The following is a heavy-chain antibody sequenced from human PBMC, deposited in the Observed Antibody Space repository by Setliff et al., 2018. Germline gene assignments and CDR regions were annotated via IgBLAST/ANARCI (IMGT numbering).Heavy chain of an antibody. CDR1: GGSISTYY. CDR2: FYTSGST. V-gene: IGHV4-4*07. Sequence: PSETLSLTCTVSGGSISTYYWSWIRQPAGKGLEWIGRFYTSGSTHYNPSLKSRVTMSVHTSKNQFSLKLSSVTAADTAVYYCARDHGVVTPEGYYYYMDVWGKGTTVTVSS. CDR3: ARDHGVVTPEGYYYYMDV. J-gene: IGHJ6*03. D-gene: IGHD2-21*02.